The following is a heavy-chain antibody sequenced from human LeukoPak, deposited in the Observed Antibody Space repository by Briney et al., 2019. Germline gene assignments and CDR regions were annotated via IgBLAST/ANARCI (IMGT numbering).Heavy chain of an antibody. CDR2: IYSTGTT. D-gene: IGHD3-22*01. V-gene: IGHV4-39*01. CDR1: GGSISRSAYY. CDR3: ARHGPVSGYLSPFDL. Sequence: SETLSLTCTVSGGSISRSAYYLGWIRQPPGKGLEWIGTIYSTGTTYYSPSLKSRVTISVDTSKNHLSLKLRSATAADTAVYYCARHGPVSGYLSPFDLWGRGTLVTVSS. J-gene: IGHJ2*01.